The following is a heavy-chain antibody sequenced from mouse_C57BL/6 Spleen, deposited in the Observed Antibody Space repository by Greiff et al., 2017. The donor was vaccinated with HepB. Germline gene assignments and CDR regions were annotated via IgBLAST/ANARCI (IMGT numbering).Heavy chain of an antibody. CDR1: GYAFSSSW. CDR3: AGIYYGYDVSYWYFDV. CDR2: IYPGDGDT. Sequence: VQLQQSGPELVKPGASVKISCKASGYAFSSSWMNWVKQRPGKGLEWIGRIYPGDGDTNYNGKFKGKATLTADKSSSTAYMQLSSLTSEDSAVYFCAGIYYGYDVSYWYFDVWGTGTTVTVSS. D-gene: IGHD2-2*01. J-gene: IGHJ1*03. V-gene: IGHV1-82*01.